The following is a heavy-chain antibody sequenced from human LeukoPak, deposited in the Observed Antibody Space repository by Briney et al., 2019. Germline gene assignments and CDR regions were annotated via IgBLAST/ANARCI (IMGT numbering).Heavy chain of an antibody. CDR1: GFTFSSSE. CDR3: ARGLSGYSSSLGY. V-gene: IGHV3-48*03. D-gene: IGHD6-6*01. Sequence: GGSLRLSCAASGFTFSSSEMNWVRQAPGKGLEWVSYISSSGSTIYYADSVKGRFTISRDNAKNSLYLQMNSLRAEDTAVYYCARGLSGYSSSLGYWGQGTLVTVSS. CDR2: ISSSGSTI. J-gene: IGHJ4*02.